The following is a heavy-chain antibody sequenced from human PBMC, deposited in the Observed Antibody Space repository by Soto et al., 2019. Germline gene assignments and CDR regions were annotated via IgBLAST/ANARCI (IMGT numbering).Heavy chain of an antibody. CDR1: GGTFSSYT. D-gene: IGHD1-7*01. CDR2: IIPILGIA. Sequence: SVKVSCKASGGTFSSYTISWVRQAPGQGLEWMGRIIPILGIANYAQKFQGRVTITADKSTSTAYMELSSLRSEDTAVYYCAWNYGDTLAGFDYWGQGTLVTVSS. CDR3: AWNYGDTLAGFDY. V-gene: IGHV1-69*02. J-gene: IGHJ4*02.